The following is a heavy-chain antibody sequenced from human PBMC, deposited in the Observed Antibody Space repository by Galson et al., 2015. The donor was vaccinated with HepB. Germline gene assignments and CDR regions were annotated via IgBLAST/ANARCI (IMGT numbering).Heavy chain of an antibody. CDR2: INPSGGST. D-gene: IGHD6-13*01. Sequence: SVKVSCKASGYTFTSYYMHWVRQAPGQGLEWMGIINPSGGSTSYAQKFQGRVTMTRDTSTSTVYMELSSLRSEDTAVYYCARRRIAAAGSHYCYGMDVWGQGTTVTVSS. CDR1: GYTFTSYY. V-gene: IGHV1-46*03. CDR3: ARRRIAAAGSHYCYGMDV. J-gene: IGHJ6*02.